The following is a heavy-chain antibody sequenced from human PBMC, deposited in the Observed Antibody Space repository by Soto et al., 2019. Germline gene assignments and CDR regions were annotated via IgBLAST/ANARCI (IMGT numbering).Heavy chain of an antibody. J-gene: IGHJ4*02. CDR2: FCGGAGAT. CDR3: AKDRLSGIYHRYFDS. Sequence: EVQLLESGGGLVQPGGSLRLSCAASGFTFSSYGMSWVRQAPGKGLEWVSGFCGGAGATLYADSVKGRFTVSRDNSKNTLFLQMNSLRADDTAVYYCAKDRLSGIYHRYFDSWGQGTLVTVSS. D-gene: IGHD1-26*01. CDR1: GFTFSSYG. V-gene: IGHV3-23*01.